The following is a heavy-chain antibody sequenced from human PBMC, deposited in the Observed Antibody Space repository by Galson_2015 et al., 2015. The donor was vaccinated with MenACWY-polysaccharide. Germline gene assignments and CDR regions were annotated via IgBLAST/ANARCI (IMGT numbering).Heavy chain of an antibody. J-gene: IGHJ4*02. CDR2: IRYDGSNK. CDR3: AKDQIYDSSPIDY. D-gene: IGHD3-22*01. CDR1: GFTFSSYG. Sequence: SLRVSCAASGFTFSSYGMHWVRQAPGKGLEWVAFIRYDGSNKYYADSVKGRFTISRDNSKNTLYLQMNSLRAEDTAVYYCAKDQIYDSSPIDYWGQGTLVTVSS. V-gene: IGHV3-30*02.